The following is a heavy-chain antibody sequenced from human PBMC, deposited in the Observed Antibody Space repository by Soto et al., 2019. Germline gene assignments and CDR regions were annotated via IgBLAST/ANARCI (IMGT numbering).Heavy chain of an antibody. J-gene: IGHJ2*01. CDR2: IIPILGIA. Sequence: QVQLVQSGAEVKKPGSSVKVSCKASGGTFSSYTISWVRQAPGQGLEWMGRIIPILGIANYAQKFQGRVTITADKSTSTAYMELSSLRSEDTAVYYCARARKTTVTTMWYFDLWGRGTLVTVSS. D-gene: IGHD4-17*01. CDR1: GGTFSSYT. CDR3: ARARKTTVTTMWYFDL. V-gene: IGHV1-69*02.